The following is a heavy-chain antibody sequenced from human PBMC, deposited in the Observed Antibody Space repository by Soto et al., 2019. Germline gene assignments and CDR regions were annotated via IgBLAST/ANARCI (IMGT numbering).Heavy chain of an antibody. CDR2: ISYDGSNK. J-gene: IGHJ6*02. V-gene: IGHV3-30*18. Sequence: PGGSLRLSCAASGFTFSSYGMHWVRQAPGKGLEWVAVISYDGSNKYYADSVKGRFTISRDNSKNTLYLQMNSLRAEDTAVYYCAKDLPYSTWGQGTTVTVSS. D-gene: IGHD6-13*01. CDR1: GFTFSSYG. CDR3: AKDLPYST.